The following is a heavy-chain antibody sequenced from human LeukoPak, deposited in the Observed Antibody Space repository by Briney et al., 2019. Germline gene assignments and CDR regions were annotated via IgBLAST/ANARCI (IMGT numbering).Heavy chain of an antibody. D-gene: IGHD6-19*01. CDR3: ARDLMWLVAS. Sequence: GGSLRLSCAASGFIFIDYDFHWVRQAPGKGLEWLAYISKDAAFMFYADSVRGRFTVSRDNSKRTVYLQLNSLRAEDTALYYCARDLMWLVASWGKGPLVTVSS. CDR2: ISKDAAFM. CDR1: GFIFIDYD. J-gene: IGHJ5*02. V-gene: IGHV3-30*04.